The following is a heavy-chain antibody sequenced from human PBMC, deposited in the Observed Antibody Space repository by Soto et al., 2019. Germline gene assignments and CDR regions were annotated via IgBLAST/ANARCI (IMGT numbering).Heavy chain of an antibody. CDR1: GYTFTSYD. Sequence: QVQLVQSGAEVKKPGASVKVSCKASGYTFTSYDINWVRQATGQGLEWMGWMNPNSGNTGYAQKFQGRVTMTRNTSIRTAYMELSSLRSEDTAVYYCARGGSGWGSDYYYYMDVWGKGTTVTVSS. CDR3: ARGGSGWGSDYYYYMDV. CDR2: MNPNSGNT. D-gene: IGHD7-27*01. J-gene: IGHJ6*03. V-gene: IGHV1-8*01.